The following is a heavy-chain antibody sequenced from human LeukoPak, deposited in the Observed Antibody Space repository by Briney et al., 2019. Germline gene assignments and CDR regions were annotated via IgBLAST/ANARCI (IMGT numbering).Heavy chain of an antibody. CDR1: GYTFSTYW. J-gene: IGHJ4*02. CDR2: INEGGSST. D-gene: IGHD5-18*01. V-gene: IGHV3-74*01. Sequence: GGSLRLSCAASGYTFSTYWMHWVRQVPGKGLVWVSRINEGGSSTSYAESVRGRFTISRDNAKNPLYLQMNSLRAEDTAVYYCARDTGGGYSCYDCWGQGTLVTVSS. CDR3: ARDTGGGYSCYDC.